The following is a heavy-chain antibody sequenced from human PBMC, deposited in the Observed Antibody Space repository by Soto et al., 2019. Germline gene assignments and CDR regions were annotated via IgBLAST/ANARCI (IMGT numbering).Heavy chain of an antibody. Sequence: SVKVSCKASGGTFSSYAISWVRQAPGQGLEWMGGIIPIFGTANYAQKFQGRVTITADESTSTAYMELSSLRSEDTAVYYCARDHVDADCGGDCYSSIYFQHWGQGTLVTV. D-gene: IGHD2-21*02. CDR2: IIPIFGTA. J-gene: IGHJ1*01. V-gene: IGHV1-69*13. CDR3: ARDHVDADCGGDCYSSIYFQH. CDR1: GGTFSSYA.